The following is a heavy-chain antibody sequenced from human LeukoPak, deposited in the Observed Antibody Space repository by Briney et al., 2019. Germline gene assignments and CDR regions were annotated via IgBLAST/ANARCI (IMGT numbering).Heavy chain of an antibody. V-gene: IGHV4-30-4*08. CDR3: ARDNTMVRGVIDY. D-gene: IGHD3-10*01. CDR2: IYYSGST. J-gene: IGHJ4*02. CDR1: GGSISSGDYY. Sequence: PSQTLSLTCTVSGGSISSGDYYWSWIRQPPGKGLEWIGYIYYSGSTYYNPSLKSRVTISVDTSKNQFSLKLSSVTAADTAVYYCARDNTMVRGVIDYWRQGTLVTVSS.